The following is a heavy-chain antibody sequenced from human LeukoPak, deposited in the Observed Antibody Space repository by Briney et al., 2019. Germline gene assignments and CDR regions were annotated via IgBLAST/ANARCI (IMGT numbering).Heavy chain of an antibody. CDR3: ARDEARYSSGYYPNWFDP. CDR1: GYTFTSYG. Sequence: ASVTVSCKASGYTFTSYGISWVRQAPGQGLEWMGWISGYNGYTHYAHNLQGRVTMTTDTSTSTAYMELRSLRSDDTAVYYCARDEARYSSGYYPNWFDPWGQGTLATVSS. CDR2: ISGYNGYT. V-gene: IGHV1-18*01. J-gene: IGHJ5*02. D-gene: IGHD3-22*01.